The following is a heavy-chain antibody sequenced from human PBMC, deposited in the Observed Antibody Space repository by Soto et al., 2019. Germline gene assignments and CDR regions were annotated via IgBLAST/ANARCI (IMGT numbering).Heavy chain of an antibody. Sequence: ETLCLTCGVSGYSISGGYYWGWIRQPPGKGLEWIGSIHQSGNTYYHSPLKSRVTISVDTSKNQFSLRLSSVTAADTAVYYCARMFYSDSTGYYPPFEYWGQGTLVTVSS. CDR1: GYSISGGYY. V-gene: IGHV4-38-2*01. J-gene: IGHJ4*02. CDR2: IHQSGNT. D-gene: IGHD3-22*01. CDR3: ARMFYSDSTGYYPPFEY.